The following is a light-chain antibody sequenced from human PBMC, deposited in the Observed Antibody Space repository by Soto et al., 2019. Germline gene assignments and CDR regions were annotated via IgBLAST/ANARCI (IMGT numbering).Light chain of an antibody. CDR1: SGDVGGYNY. Sequence: QSVLTQPASVSGSPGQSITISCTGTSGDVGGYNYVSWYQQHPGKAPKLMIYEVSNRPSGVSNRFSGSKSGNTASLTISGLQAEDEADYYCSSYTSSSTLEVFGGGTKLTVL. J-gene: IGLJ2*01. V-gene: IGLV2-14*01. CDR3: SSYTSSSTLEV. CDR2: EVS.